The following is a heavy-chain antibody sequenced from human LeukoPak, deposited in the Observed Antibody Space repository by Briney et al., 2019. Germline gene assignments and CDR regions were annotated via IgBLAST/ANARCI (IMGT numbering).Heavy chain of an antibody. Sequence: GGSLRLSCADSGFTFSDSYMSWIRQAPGKGLEWVSYISGSGSTTYYADSVKGRFTVSRENAKNLLYLQMNSLRVKDTAVYYCARGTYGTPHFEDWGQGTLVTVSS. J-gene: IGHJ4*02. CDR3: ARGTYGTPHFED. D-gene: IGHD1-1*01. V-gene: IGHV3-11*01. CDR1: GFTFSDSY. CDR2: ISGSGSTT.